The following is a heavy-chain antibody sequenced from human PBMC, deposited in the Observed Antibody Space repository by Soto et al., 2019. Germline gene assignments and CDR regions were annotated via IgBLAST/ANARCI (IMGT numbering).Heavy chain of an antibody. CDR2: IYYSGSN. D-gene: IGHD3-9*01. Sequence: QVQLQESGPGLVKPSETLSLTCTVSGGSISTYYWSWIRQPPGKGLEWIGYIYYSGSNNYNPSLRSRATIPAATSKDQFSLKLRSVTAADTAVYYCARGPRPDILTGYSYYFDSWGQGTLVTVSS. V-gene: IGHV4-59*01. CDR1: GGSISTYY. J-gene: IGHJ4*02. CDR3: ARGPRPDILTGYSYYFDS.